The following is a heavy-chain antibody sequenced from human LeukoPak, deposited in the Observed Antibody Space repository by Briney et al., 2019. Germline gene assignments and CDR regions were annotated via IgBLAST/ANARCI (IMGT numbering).Heavy chain of an antibody. V-gene: IGHV3-30*18. J-gene: IGHJ4*02. CDR3: AKDPLQYGSGSYYFDY. D-gene: IGHD3-10*01. CDR1: GFTFSSYW. CDR2: MSFDGNNK. Sequence: GGSLRLSCAVSGFTFSSYWMSWVRQAPGKGLEWVAFMSFDGNNKYYADSVKGRFTISRDSSKNTLYLQMNSLRAEDTAVYYCAKDPLQYGSGSYYFDYWGQGTLVTVSS.